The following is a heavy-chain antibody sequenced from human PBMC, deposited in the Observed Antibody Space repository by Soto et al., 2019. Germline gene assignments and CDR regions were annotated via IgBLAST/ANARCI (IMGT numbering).Heavy chain of an antibody. CDR1: GFSLSNARMG. D-gene: IGHD3-3*01. CDR3: ARLGHYDFWSGYYFDY. CDR2: IFSNDEK. J-gene: IGHJ4*02. Sequence: QVTLKESGPVLVKPTETLTLTCTVSGFSLSNARMGVSWIRQPPGKALEWLAHIFSNDEKSYSTSLKSRLTISMDTSKSQVVLTMTNMDPVDTARYYCARLGHYDFWSGYYFDYWGQGTLVTVSS. V-gene: IGHV2-26*01.